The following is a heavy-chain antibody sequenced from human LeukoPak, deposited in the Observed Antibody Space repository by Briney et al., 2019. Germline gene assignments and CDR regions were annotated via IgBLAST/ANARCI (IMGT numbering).Heavy chain of an antibody. D-gene: IGHD6-19*01. CDR2: ISGSGGST. Sequence: GGSLRLSCAASGFTFSSYAMSWVRQAPGKGLEWVSAISGSGGSTYYADSVKGRFTISRDNSKNTVYLQMNSLRAEDTAVYYCVKKAVSSAWSGGWFDPWGQGTLVTVSS. V-gene: IGHV3-23*01. J-gene: IGHJ5*02. CDR1: GFTFSSYA. CDR3: VKKAVSSAWSGGWFDP.